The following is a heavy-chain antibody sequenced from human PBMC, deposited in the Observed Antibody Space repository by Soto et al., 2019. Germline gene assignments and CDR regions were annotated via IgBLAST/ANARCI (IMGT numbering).Heavy chain of an antibody. CDR1: GFNFSNYA. J-gene: IGHJ4*02. V-gene: IGHV3-23*01. D-gene: IGHD3-10*01. CDR3: AKGLRVRGVIPLKIDFDY. CDR2: ISGSGGST. Sequence: PGGSLRLSCAASGFNFSNYAMSWVRQAPGNGLEWVSTISGSGGSTYYADSVKGRFTISRDNTKNTLYMQMNSLRAGDTAVYYCAKGLRVRGVIPLKIDFDYWGQGTLVTVSS.